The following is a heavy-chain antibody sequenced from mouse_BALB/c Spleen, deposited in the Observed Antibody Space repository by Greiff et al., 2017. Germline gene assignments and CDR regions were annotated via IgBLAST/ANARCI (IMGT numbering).Heavy chain of an antibody. J-gene: IGHJ4*01. CDR3: ARSATVVGGAMDY. V-gene: IGHV1-9*01. Sequence: QVQLQQSGAELMKPGASVKISCKATGYTFSSYWIEWVKQRPGHGLEWIGEILPGSGSTNYNEKFKGKATFTADTSSNTAYMQLSSLTSEDSAVYYCARSATVVGGAMDYWGQGTSVTVSS. CDR1: GYTFSSYW. CDR2: ILPGSGST. D-gene: IGHD1-1*01.